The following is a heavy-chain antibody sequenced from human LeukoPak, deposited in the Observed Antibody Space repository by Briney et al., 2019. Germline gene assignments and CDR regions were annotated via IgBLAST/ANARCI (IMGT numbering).Heavy chain of an antibody. CDR3: ARVAGTTALDWYFDL. Sequence: GGSLRLSCAASGFTFSSYSMNWVRQAPGKGLEWVSAISGGGTGSYYADSVKGRFTLSRDNSKNTVYLQMNSLRAEDTAVYYCARVAGTTALDWYFDLWGRGTLVTVSS. CDR2: ISGGGTGS. D-gene: IGHD1-7*01. J-gene: IGHJ2*01. CDR1: GFTFSSYS. V-gene: IGHV3-NL1*01.